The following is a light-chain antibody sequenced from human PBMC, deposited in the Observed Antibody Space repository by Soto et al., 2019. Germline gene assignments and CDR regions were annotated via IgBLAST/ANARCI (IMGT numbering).Light chain of an antibody. V-gene: IGKV1-39*01. CDR3: QESHTSPYN. J-gene: IGKJ2*01. CDR2: APS. Sequence: DIHMTQSPSSLSAPVGDRVIIACRASQNIGSFLNWYQQKPGRAPRLLIFAPSTLQSGVPSRFIGSGSGTNFTLTLSSLQPEDVATYYCQESHTSPYNFGQGTKLEIK. CDR1: QNIGSF.